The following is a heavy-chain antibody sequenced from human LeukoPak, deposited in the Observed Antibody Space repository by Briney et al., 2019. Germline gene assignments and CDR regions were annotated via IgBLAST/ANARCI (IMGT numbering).Heavy chain of an antibody. CDR2: ISYDGSNK. D-gene: IGHD6-19*01. CDR1: GFTFSSYG. CDR3: AKDRGSIGQWLVIDY. Sequence: PGRSLRLSCVASGFTFSSYGMHWVRQAPGKGLEWVAVISYDGSNKYYADSVKGRFTISRDNSKNTLYLQVNSLRAEDTAVYYCAKDRGSIGQWLVIDYWGQGTLVTVSS. V-gene: IGHV3-30*18. J-gene: IGHJ4*02.